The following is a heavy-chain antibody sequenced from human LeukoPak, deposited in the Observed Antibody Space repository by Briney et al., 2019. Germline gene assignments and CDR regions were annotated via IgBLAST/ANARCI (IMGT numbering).Heavy chain of an antibody. CDR1: GFTFSSYS. V-gene: IGHV3-21*01. D-gene: IGHD3-10*01. Sequence: GGSLRLSCAASGFTFSSYSMNWVRQAPGKGLEWVSSISSSSSYIYYADSVKGRFTISRDNAKNSLYLQMNSLRAEDTAVYYCVRSPPSRLWFGELQLPFDYWGQGTLVTVSS. CDR2: ISSSSSYI. CDR3: VRSPPSRLWFGELQLPFDY. J-gene: IGHJ4*02.